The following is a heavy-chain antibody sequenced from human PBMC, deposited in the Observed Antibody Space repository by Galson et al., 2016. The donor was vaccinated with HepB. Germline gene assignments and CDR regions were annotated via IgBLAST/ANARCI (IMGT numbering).Heavy chain of an antibody. CDR1: GFTFSRFA. CDR3: AKSGSGAHNDYCFDY. Sequence: SLRLSCAASGFTFSRFAMSWVRQAPGKGLEWVSAISAGGTITNSADSVKGRFTISRDNSKNTLYLQMSSLSAEDTAVYYCAKSGSGAHNDYCFDYWGQGTLVTVSA. D-gene: IGHD5-12*01. V-gene: IGHV3-23*01. J-gene: IGHJ4*02. CDR2: ISAGGTIT.